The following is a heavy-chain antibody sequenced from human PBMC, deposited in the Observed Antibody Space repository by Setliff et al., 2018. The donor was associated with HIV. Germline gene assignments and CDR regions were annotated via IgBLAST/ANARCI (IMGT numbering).Heavy chain of an antibody. CDR2: IYPDDSYT. J-gene: IGHJ6*03. CDR3: ARRNDYYYYMDV. CDR1: GYTFDKYY. Sequence: GESLKISCQGSGYTFDKYYIAWVRQMPGKGLEWMGLIYPDDSYTTYGPAFEGHVTFSVDKSNSTAYLQWSSLKASDTAMYYCARRNDYYYYMDVWGAGTTVTVSS. V-gene: IGHV5-51*01.